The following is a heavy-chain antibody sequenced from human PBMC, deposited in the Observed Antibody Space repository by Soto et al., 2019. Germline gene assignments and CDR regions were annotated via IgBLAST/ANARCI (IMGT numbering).Heavy chain of an antibody. D-gene: IGHD2-2*01. CDR2: ISGTGSDT. CDR3: AKDFYSFRTGCSDY. J-gene: IGHJ4*02. V-gene: IGHV3-23*01. Sequence: GGSLRLSCAASGFTFSTYAMTWVRQAPGKGLECVSSISGTGSDTFYADSVKGRFTISRDNSKNTLYLQMNSLGAEDTAVYYCAKDFYSFRTGCSDYWGQGMLVTVSS. CDR1: GFTFSTYA.